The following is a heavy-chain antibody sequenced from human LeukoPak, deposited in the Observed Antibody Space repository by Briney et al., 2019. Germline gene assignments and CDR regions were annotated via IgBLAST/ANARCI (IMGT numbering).Heavy chain of an antibody. Sequence: ASVKVSCKVSGGTFNNFALSWVRQAPGQGLEWMGGTIRVSGTTKYAQNLQGRVKVTADGSTSTAYMEMSSLRSEDTAIYYCASPTNYYDVWSGYPPFDYWGQGTLVTVSS. J-gene: IGHJ4*02. CDR1: GGTFNNFA. V-gene: IGHV1-69*01. CDR2: TIRVSGTT. CDR3: ASPTNYYDVWSGYPPFDY. D-gene: IGHD3-3*01.